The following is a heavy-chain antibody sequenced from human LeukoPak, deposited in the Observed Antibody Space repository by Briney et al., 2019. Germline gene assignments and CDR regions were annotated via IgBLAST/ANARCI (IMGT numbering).Heavy chain of an antibody. Sequence: ASVKVSCKASGYTFTGYYMHWVRQAPGQGLEWMGWINPNSGGTNYAQKFQGRVTMTRDTSISTAYMELSRLRSDDTAVYYCARGPLVMVRGVAAYNWFDPWGQGTLVTVSS. CDR1: GYTFTGYY. D-gene: IGHD3-10*01. CDR2: INPNSGGT. CDR3: ARGPLVMVRGVAAYNWFDP. J-gene: IGHJ5*02. V-gene: IGHV1-2*02.